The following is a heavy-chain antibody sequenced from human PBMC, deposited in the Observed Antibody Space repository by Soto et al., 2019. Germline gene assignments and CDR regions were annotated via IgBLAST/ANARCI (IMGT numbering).Heavy chain of an antibody. J-gene: IGHJ4*02. Sequence: SETLSLTCTVSGGSISSGGYYWSWIRQHPGKGLEWIGYIYYSGSTYYNPSLKSRVTISVDTSKNQFSLKLSSVTAADTAVYYCARFSYYYDSSEPHRGNFDYWGQGTLVTVS. CDR1: GGSISSGGYY. CDR2: IYYSGST. D-gene: IGHD3-22*01. CDR3: ARFSYYYDSSEPHRGNFDY. V-gene: IGHV4-31*03.